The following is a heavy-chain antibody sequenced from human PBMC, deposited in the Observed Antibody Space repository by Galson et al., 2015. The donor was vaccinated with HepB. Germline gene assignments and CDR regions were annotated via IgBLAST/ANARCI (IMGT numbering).Heavy chain of an antibody. D-gene: IGHD4-17*01. CDR1: GGSISSSSYY. Sequence: ETLSLTCTVSGGSISSSSYYWGWIRQPPGKGLEWIGSIYYSGSTNYNPSLKSRVTISVDTSKNQFSLKLSSVTAADTAVYYCARSMTTVTTAWFDPWGQGTLVTVSS. CDR3: ARSMTTVTTAWFDP. CDR2: IYYSGST. J-gene: IGHJ5*02. V-gene: IGHV4-39*07.